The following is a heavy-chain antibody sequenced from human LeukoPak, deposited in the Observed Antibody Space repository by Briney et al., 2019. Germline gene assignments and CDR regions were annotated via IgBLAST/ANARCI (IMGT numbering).Heavy chain of an antibody. CDR1: GFTFSSYA. V-gene: IGHV3-30-3*01. J-gene: IGHJ4*02. D-gene: IGHD1-26*01. CDR2: ISYDGSNK. Sequence: GGSLRLSCAASGFTFSSYAMHWVRQAPGKGLEWVAVISYDGSNKYYADSVKGRFTISRDNPKNTLYLQMNSLRAEDTAVYYCASSGDGTYFDYWGQGTLVTVSS. CDR3: ASSGDGTYFDY.